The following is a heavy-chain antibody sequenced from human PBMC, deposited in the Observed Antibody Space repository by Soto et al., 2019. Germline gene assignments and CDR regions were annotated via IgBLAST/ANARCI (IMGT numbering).Heavy chain of an antibody. D-gene: IGHD1-26*01. V-gene: IGHV3-23*01. CDR3: TRVGLSLGGTVFDN. CDR1: GFTFSRYD. Sequence: GGSLRLSCVASGFTFSRYDMGWVRQAPGEGLKWVSAVIGSATGTFSADSVKGRFTVSRDDSKSTLYLQMNSLRAEDTAVYYCTRVGLSLGGTVFDNWGPGTLVTVSS. J-gene: IGHJ4*02. CDR2: VIGSATGT.